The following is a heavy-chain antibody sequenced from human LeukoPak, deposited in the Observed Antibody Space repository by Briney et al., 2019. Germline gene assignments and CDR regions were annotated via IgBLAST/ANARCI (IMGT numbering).Heavy chain of an antibody. Sequence: PGGSLRLSCAASGFTLGDHYVSWVRQAPGKGLEWVAVISYDGSNKYYADSVKGRFTISRDNSKNTLYLQMNSLRAEDTAVYYCARERAGSYYFDSWGQGTLVTVSS. CDR3: ARERAGSYYFDS. CDR2: ISYDGSNK. CDR1: GFTLGDHY. V-gene: IGHV3-30*14. J-gene: IGHJ4*02. D-gene: IGHD2-15*01.